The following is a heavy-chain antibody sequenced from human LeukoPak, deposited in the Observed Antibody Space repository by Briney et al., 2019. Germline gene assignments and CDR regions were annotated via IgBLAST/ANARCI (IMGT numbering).Heavy chain of an antibody. D-gene: IGHD1-26*01. CDR3: ARGRIVGATTKRYYYYGMDV. CDR2: INPNSGGT. V-gene: IGHV1-2*02. CDR1: GYTFTGYY. Sequence: ASVKVSCKASGYTFTGYYMHWVRHAPGQGLEWMGWINPNSGGTNYAQKFQGRVTMTRDTSISTAYMELSRLRSDDTAVYYCARGRIVGATTKRYYYYGMDVWGQGTTVTVSS. J-gene: IGHJ6*02.